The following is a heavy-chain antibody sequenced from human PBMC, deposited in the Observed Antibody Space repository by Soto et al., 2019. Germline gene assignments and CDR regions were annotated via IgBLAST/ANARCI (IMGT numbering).Heavy chain of an antibody. CDR1: GFTFSTYG. V-gene: IGHV3-23*01. D-gene: IGHD3-10*01. CDR2: VTGSGGST. Sequence: PGGSLRLSCAASGFTFSTYGMNWVRQAPGKGLEWVSTVTGSGGSTFYVDSVKGRFTISRDNSKNTVFLQMNSLRAEDTAVYYCAKSLWFRELSGFDHWGQGTLVTVSS. J-gene: IGHJ4*02. CDR3: AKSLWFRELSGFDH.